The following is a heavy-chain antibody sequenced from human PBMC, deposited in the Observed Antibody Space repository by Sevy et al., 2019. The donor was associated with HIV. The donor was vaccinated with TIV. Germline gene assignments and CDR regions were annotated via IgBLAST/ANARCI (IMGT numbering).Heavy chain of an antibody. D-gene: IGHD2-8*01. J-gene: IGHJ4*02. Sequence: GGSLRLSCAASGFTFSKYSMSWIRQTPGKGLEWVSTFSFGCGKINDADSVKGRFTISRDDSRNPFYLQMNSLRAEDTAIYYCAREGCTKPHDYWGQGTVVTVSS. V-gene: IGHV3-23*01. CDR3: AREGCTKPHDY. CDR2: FSFGCGKI. CDR1: GFTFSKYS.